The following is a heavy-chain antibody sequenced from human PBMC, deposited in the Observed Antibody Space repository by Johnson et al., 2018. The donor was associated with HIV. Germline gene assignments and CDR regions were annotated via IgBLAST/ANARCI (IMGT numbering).Heavy chain of an antibody. Sequence: VQLVESGGGLVQPGGSLRLSCAASGFTFSSYWMHWVRQAPGKGPVWVSRINSAGSSPTYADSVKGRFTISSDNANTPLYLQMDSLRAEDTSVYYCERERDYYDSSGYWVDAFDIWGQGTMVTGSS. CDR3: ERERDYYDSSGYWVDAFDI. J-gene: IGHJ3*02. CDR1: GFTFSSYW. D-gene: IGHD3-22*01. CDR2: INSAGSSP. V-gene: IGHV3-74*01.